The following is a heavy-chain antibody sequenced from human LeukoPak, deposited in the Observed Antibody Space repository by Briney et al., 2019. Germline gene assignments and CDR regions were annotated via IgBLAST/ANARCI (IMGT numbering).Heavy chain of an antibody. J-gene: IGHJ3*02. D-gene: IGHD1-26*01. CDR1: GFTFSSCG. Sequence: GGSLRLSCAASGFTFSSCGMHWVRQAPGKGLEWVAVISYDGGNKYYADSVKGRFTISRDNSKNTLYLQMNSLRAEDTAVYYCANLVGASSDAFDIWGQGTMVTVSS. CDR3: ANLVGASSDAFDI. V-gene: IGHV3-30*18. CDR2: ISYDGGNK.